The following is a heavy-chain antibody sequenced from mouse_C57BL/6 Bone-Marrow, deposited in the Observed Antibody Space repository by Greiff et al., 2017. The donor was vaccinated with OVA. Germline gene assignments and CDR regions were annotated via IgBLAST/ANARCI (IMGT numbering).Heavy chain of an antibody. CDR2: IYPGGGYT. V-gene: IGHV1-63*01. CDR1: GYTFTNYW. CDR3: ARWGDYAAWFAY. D-gene: IGHD2-4*01. J-gene: IGHJ3*01. Sequence: QVQLKESGAELVRPGTSVKMSCKASGYTFTNYWIGWAKQRPGHGLEWIGDIYPGGGYTNYNEKFKGKATLTADKSSSTAYMQFSSLTSEDSAIYYGARWGDYAAWFAYWGQGTLVTVSA.